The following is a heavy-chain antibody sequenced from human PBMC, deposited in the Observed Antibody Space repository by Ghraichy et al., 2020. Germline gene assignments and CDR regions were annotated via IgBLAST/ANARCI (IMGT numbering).Heavy chain of an antibody. CDR2: IYYSGST. Sequence: SETLSLTCTVSGGSISSGSYYWSWIRQHPGKGLEWIGYIYYSGSTYYNPSLKSRVTISVDTSKNQFSLKLSSVTAADTAVYYCARVRGADWLDPWCQGTLVTVPS. J-gene: IGHJ5*02. V-gene: IGHV4-31*03. CDR3: ARVRGADWLDP. D-gene: IGHD3-10*01. CDR1: GGSISSGSYY.